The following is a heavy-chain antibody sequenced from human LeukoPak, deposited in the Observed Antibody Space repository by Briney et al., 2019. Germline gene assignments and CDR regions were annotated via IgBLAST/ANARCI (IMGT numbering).Heavy chain of an antibody. Sequence: KPSETLSLTCTVSGGSITSYYWSWIRQPPGKGLEWIGYIYYSGSNNYNPSLKSRVTMSVDQSKTQFSLMVSSVTAEDTAVYYCARGRGYSYGLDYWGQGTLVTVSS. D-gene: IGHD5-18*01. V-gene: IGHV4-59*01. CDR2: IYYSGSN. CDR1: GGSITSYY. CDR3: ARGRGYSYGLDY. J-gene: IGHJ4*02.